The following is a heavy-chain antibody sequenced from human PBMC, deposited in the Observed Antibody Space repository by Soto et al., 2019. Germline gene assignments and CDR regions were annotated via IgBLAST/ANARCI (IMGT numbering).Heavy chain of an antibody. CDR3: ARGGSGWYFLTNSYYYYGMDV. CDR1: GFTFSSYS. Sequence: PGGSLRLSCAASGFTFSSYSMNWVRQAPGKGLEWVSYISSSSSTIYYADSVKGRFTISRDNAKNSLYLQMNSLRDEDTAVYYCARGGSGWYFLTNSYYYYGMDVWGQGTTVPVSS. CDR2: ISSSSSTI. D-gene: IGHD6-19*01. J-gene: IGHJ6*02. V-gene: IGHV3-48*02.